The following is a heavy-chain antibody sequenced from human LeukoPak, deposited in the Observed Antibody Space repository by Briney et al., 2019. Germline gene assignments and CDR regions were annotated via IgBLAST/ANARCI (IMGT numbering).Heavy chain of an antibody. D-gene: IGHD6-19*01. CDR3: AKYRANSGWDTFDI. Sequence: HPGGSLRLSCAASGFTFSSYAMSWVRQAPGKGLEWVSATSGGGGSTYYADSVKGRFTISRDKYKNTLYLQMDSLRAEDTAVYYCAKYRANSGWDTFDIWGQGTMVTVS. J-gene: IGHJ3*02. CDR2: TSGGGGST. CDR1: GFTFSSYA. V-gene: IGHV3-23*01.